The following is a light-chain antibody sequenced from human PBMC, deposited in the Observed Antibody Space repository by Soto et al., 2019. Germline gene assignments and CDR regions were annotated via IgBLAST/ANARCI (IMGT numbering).Light chain of an antibody. V-gene: IGKV1-5*01. Sequence: DIQMTQSPSTLSASVGDRVTITCRASQSISSWLAWYQQKQGKAPKLLIYDASSLESGVPSRFSGSGSGTEFTLTISSLQPDDFATYYCQQYNRYSWTFGQGTKVEIK. CDR2: DAS. J-gene: IGKJ1*01. CDR3: QQYNRYSWT. CDR1: QSISSW.